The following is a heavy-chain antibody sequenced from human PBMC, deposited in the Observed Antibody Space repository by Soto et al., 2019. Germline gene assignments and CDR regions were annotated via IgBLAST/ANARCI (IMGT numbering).Heavy chain of an antibody. J-gene: IGHJ4*02. D-gene: IGHD1-1*01. CDR3: AMAASTGVPYDY. V-gene: IGHV3-21*01. Sequence: GGSLRLSCAASGFSFNNYAMNWVRQAPGKGLEWVSSITRDSKHTYYADSVKGRFTISRDNAKNSLYLHMDSLRAEDTALYYCAMAASTGVPYDYWGQGTLVTVSS. CDR2: ITRDSKHT. CDR1: GFSFNNYA.